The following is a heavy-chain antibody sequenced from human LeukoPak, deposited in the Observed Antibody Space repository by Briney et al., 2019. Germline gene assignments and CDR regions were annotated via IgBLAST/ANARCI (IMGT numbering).Heavy chain of an antibody. CDR3: ACSSAYSGYAQIDI. V-gene: IGHV4-59*08. CDR1: GGSISSYY. Sequence: PSESLSLTCTVSGGSISSYYWSWIRQPPGKGLEWIGYIYYSGSTNYNPSLKSRVTISVDTSKNQFSLKLSSVTAADTAVYYCACSSAYSGYAQIDIWGQGTMVTVPS. J-gene: IGHJ3*02. CDR2: IYYSGST. D-gene: IGHD5-12*01.